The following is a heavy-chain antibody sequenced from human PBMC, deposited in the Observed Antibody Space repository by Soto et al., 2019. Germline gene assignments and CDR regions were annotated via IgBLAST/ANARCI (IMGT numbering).Heavy chain of an antibody. CDR3: ARLYSGYDWALDY. CDR2: IYYSGST. V-gene: IGHV4-59*01. J-gene: IGHJ4*02. D-gene: IGHD5-12*01. Sequence: SETLSLTCTVSGGSISSYYWSWIRQPPGKGLEWIGYIYYSGSTNYNPSLKSRVTISVDTSKNQFSLKLSSVTAADTAVYYCARLYSGYDWALDYWGQGTLVTVSS. CDR1: GGSISSYY.